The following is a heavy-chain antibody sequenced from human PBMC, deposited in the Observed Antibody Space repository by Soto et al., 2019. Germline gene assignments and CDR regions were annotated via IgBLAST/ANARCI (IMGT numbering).Heavy chain of an antibody. CDR2: ISGSGGTT. CDR3: AKSQIGAARYGDY. V-gene: IGHV3-23*01. Sequence: HPGGSLRLSCAASAFTFSNYAMNWVRQAPGKGLEWVSAISGSGGTTYYADSVKGRFTISRDNSKNTLYLQMNNLRAEDTAVYYCAKSQIGAARYGDYWGQGTLVTSPQ. D-gene: IGHD6-13*01. CDR1: AFTFSNYA. J-gene: IGHJ4*02.